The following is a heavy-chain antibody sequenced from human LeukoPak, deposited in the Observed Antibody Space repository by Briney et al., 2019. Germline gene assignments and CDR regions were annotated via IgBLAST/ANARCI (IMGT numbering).Heavy chain of an antibody. D-gene: IGHD6-19*01. V-gene: IGHV3-7*01. Sequence: GGSLRLSCTASGFTLSSYWMTWVRQAPGKGLEWVADIKQDGSEKNYVDSVKGRFTISRDNAKNSLYLQMNSLRAEDTAVYYCARGSLAGAGSHLDYWGQGSLVTVSS. CDR3: ARGSLAGAGSHLDY. J-gene: IGHJ4*02. CDR1: GFTLSSYW. CDR2: IKQDGSEK.